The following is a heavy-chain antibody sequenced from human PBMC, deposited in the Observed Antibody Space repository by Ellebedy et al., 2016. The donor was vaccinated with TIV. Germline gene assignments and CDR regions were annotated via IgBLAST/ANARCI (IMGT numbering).Heavy chain of an antibody. V-gene: IGHV1-2*06. D-gene: IGHD6-13*01. CDR2: INPNSGDT. CDR3: ARDWIATDTSSRYGNSLDAFDI. J-gene: IGHJ3*02. CDR1: GGAFSSYG. Sequence: ASVKVSCKASGGAFSSYGIIWVRQAPGQGLEWMGRINPNSGDTTYAQKFLGRVTLTRDTSISTAYMGLSRLRSDDTAIYYCARDWIATDTSSRYGNSLDAFDIWGQGTMVTVSS.